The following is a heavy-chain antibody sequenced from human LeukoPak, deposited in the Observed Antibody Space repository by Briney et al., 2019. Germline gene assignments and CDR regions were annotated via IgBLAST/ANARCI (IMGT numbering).Heavy chain of an antibody. Sequence: ASVKVSCKASGYTFTSYDINWVRQATGQGLEWMGWMNPNSGNTGYAQKFQGRVTMTRDTSISTAYMELSRLRSDDTAVYYCARVAAAGAGPFDYWGQGTLVTVSS. CDR2: MNPNSGNT. CDR1: GYTFTSYD. J-gene: IGHJ4*02. V-gene: IGHV1-8*01. D-gene: IGHD6-13*01. CDR3: ARVAAAGAGPFDY.